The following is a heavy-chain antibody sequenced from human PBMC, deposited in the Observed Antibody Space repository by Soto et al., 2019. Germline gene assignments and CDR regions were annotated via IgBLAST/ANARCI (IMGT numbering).Heavy chain of an antibody. Sequence: EVQLLESGGGLVQPGGSLRLSCAASGFTFSSYAMSWVRQAPGKGLEWVSAISGSGGSTYYADSVKGRFTISRDNSKNTLYLQMNSLRAEDTAVYYCAKVAQHQRFWSGYGVDDYWGQGTLVTVSS. D-gene: IGHD3-3*01. CDR2: ISGSGGST. CDR3: AKVAQHQRFWSGYGVDDY. V-gene: IGHV3-23*01. J-gene: IGHJ4*02. CDR1: GFTFSSYA.